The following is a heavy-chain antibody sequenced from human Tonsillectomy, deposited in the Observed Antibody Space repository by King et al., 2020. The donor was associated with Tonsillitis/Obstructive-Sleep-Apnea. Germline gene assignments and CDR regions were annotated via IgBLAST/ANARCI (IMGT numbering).Heavy chain of an antibody. V-gene: IGHV3-23*04. CDR3: ANIQSLDY. Sequence: QLVEAGGGLVQPGGSLRLSCAASGFTFSSYAMSWVRQAPGKGLEWVSAISGGGGSTYYADSLKGRLTITRDNSKNTLYLQMNSLRAEDTAVYYCANIQSLDYWGQGTLVTVSS. CDR1: GFTFSSYA. CDR2: ISGGGGST. J-gene: IGHJ4*02.